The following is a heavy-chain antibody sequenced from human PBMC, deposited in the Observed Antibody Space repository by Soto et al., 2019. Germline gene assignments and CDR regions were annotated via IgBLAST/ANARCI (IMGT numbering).Heavy chain of an antibody. Sequence: PSQTLSLTCAISGDSVSSNSAAWNWIRQSPSRGLEWLGRTYYRSKWYNDYAVSVKSRITINPDTSKNQFSLQLNSVTPEDTAVYYCARAPYYDFWSGYNNWFDPWGQGTLVTVSS. CDR2: TYYRSKWYN. CDR1: GDSVSSNSAA. J-gene: IGHJ5*02. CDR3: ARAPYYDFWSGYNNWFDP. D-gene: IGHD3-3*01. V-gene: IGHV6-1*01.